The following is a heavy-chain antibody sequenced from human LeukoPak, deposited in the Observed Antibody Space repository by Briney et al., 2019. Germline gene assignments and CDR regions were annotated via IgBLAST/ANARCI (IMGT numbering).Heavy chain of an antibody. CDR3: ARDKIASYGSIHYYGMDV. D-gene: IGHD5-18*01. CDR1: GYTFTRYG. Sequence: GASVKVSCKASGYTFTRYGISGVRQAPGQGLEWRGWISAYNGNTNYAQKLQGRVTMTTDTSTSTAYMELRSLRSDDTAVYYCARDKIASYGSIHYYGMDVWGQGTTVTVSS. V-gene: IGHV1-18*01. J-gene: IGHJ6*02. CDR2: ISAYNGNT.